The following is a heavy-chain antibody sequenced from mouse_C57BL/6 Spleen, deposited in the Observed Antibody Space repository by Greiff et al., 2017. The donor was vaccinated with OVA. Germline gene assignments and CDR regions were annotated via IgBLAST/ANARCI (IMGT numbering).Heavy chain of an antibody. CDR2: IDPANGNT. CDR1: GFNIKNTY. V-gene: IGHV14-3*01. J-gene: IGHJ2*01. D-gene: IGHD1-1*01. Sequence: VQLQQSVAELVRPGASVKLSCTASGFNIKNTYMHWVKQRPEQGLEWIGRIDPANGNTKYAPKFQGKATITADTSSNTAYLQLSSLTSEDTAIYYCARESSLITTVVANYFDYWGQGTTLTVSS. CDR3: ARESSLITTVVANYFDY.